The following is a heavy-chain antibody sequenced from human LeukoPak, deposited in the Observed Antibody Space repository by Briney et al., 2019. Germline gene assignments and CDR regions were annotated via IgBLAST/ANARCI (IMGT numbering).Heavy chain of an antibody. V-gene: IGHV3-23*01. D-gene: IGHD3-10*01. J-gene: IGHJ4*02. CDR1: GFSFDSYA. Sequence: GGSLRLSCEGSGFSFDSYAMSWVRQSPGKGLEWVSAVTGTGGNTYHADSVKDRFTISRDNSKNTVYLQMNSLRAEDTAIYYCAKVHGSGSYRFDFWGQGTLVTVSS. CDR2: VTGTGGNT. CDR3: AKVHGSGSYRFDF.